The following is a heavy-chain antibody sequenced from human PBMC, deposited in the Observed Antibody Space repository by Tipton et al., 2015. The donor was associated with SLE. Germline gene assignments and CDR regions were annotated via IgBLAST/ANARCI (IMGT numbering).Heavy chain of an antibody. J-gene: IGHJ4*02. CDR1: GFTFSTYA. CDR3: AREGLYYYGSGSPLDY. D-gene: IGHD3-10*01. V-gene: IGHV3-23*03. CDR2: IYSGGST. Sequence: SLRLSCAASGFTFSTYAMSWVRQAPGKGLEWVSVIYSGGSTYYADSVKGRFTISRDNSKNTLYLQMNSLRAEDTAVYYCAREGLYYYGSGSPLDYWGQGTLVTVSS.